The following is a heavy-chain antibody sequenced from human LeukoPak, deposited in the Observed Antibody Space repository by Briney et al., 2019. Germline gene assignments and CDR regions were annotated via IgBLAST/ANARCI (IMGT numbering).Heavy chain of an antibody. Sequence: ASVKVSCKASEGTFSSYAISWVRQAPGQGLEWMGGIIPIFGTANYAQKFQGRVTITADESTSTAYMELSSLRSEDTAVYYCARETVVVPAAMVDYYYYMDVWGKGTTVTVSS. CDR1: EGTFSSYA. CDR3: ARETVVVPAAMVDYYYYMDV. J-gene: IGHJ6*03. CDR2: IIPIFGTA. D-gene: IGHD2-2*01. V-gene: IGHV1-69*13.